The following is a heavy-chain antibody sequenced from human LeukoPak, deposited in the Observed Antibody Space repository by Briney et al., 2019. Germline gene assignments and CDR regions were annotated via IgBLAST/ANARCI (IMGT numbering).Heavy chain of an antibody. J-gene: IGHJ3*02. CDR2: IYYSGST. CDR3: ARDLVVRGVIPDAFDI. Sequence: SETLSLTCSVSGGSMTNYYWSWIRQPPGKGLEWIGYIYYSGSTYYNPSLKSRVTISVDTSKNQFSLKLSSVTAADTAVYYCARDLVVRGVIPDAFDIWGQGTMVTVSS. V-gene: IGHV4-30-4*08. D-gene: IGHD3-10*01. CDR1: GGSMTNYY.